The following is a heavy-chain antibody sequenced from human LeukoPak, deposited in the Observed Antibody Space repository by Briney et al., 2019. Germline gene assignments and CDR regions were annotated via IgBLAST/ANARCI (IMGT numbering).Heavy chain of an antibody. Sequence: PGGSLRLSCAASGFAFSSHAMTWVRQAPGKGLEWVSSISGSAEKTYYAHSVKGRFTISRDSSQKILNLQMDNLRVEDTAIYYCARGSTYDFWSGDALDVWGQGTMVTVAS. CDR3: ARGSTYDFWSGDALDV. D-gene: IGHD3-3*01. CDR1: GFAFSSHA. CDR2: ISGSAEKT. J-gene: IGHJ3*01. V-gene: IGHV3-23*01.